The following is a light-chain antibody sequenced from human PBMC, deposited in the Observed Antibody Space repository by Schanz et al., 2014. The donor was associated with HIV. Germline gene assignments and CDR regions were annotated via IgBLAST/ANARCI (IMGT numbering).Light chain of an antibody. V-gene: IGKV1-5*03. Sequence: DIQMTQSPSTLSASVGDRVTITCRASQSISSWLAWYQKKPGKAPKLLIYKASSLESGVPSRFSGSGSGTEFTLTISSLQPDDFATHYCQQCVSYPYTFGQGTKRDIK. CDR1: QSISSW. J-gene: IGKJ2*01. CDR3: QQCVSYPYT. CDR2: KAS.